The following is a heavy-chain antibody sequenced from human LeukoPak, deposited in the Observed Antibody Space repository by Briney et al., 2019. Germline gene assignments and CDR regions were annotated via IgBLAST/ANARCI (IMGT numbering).Heavy chain of an antibody. V-gene: IGHV3-7*05. J-gene: IGHJ4*02. CDR1: GFTFSSYW. D-gene: IGHD3-16*01. Sequence: PGGSLRLSCAASGFTFSSYWMSWVRQAPGKGLEWVANIKQDGSEKYYVDSVKGRFTISRDNAKNSLYLQRNSLRAENTAVYYCARDKRQDMITFGGFDYWGQGTLVTVSS. CDR2: IKQDGSEK. CDR3: ARDKRQDMITFGGFDY.